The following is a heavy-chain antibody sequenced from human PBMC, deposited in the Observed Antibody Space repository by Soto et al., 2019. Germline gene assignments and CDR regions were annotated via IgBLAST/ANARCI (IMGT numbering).Heavy chain of an antibody. CDR2: IYYSGST. Sequence: SETLSLTCTVSGGSISSYYWSWIRQPPGKGLEWIGYIYYSGSTNYNPSLKSRVTISVDTSKNQFSLKLSSVTAADTAVYYCARQVVAAMGYNWFDPWGQGTLVTVSS. V-gene: IGHV4-59*08. CDR3: ARQVVAAMGYNWFDP. CDR1: GGSISSYY. J-gene: IGHJ5*02. D-gene: IGHD2-15*01.